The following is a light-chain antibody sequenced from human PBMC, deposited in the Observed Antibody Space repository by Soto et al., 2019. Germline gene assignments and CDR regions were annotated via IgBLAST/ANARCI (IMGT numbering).Light chain of an antibody. J-gene: IGLJ2*01. CDR1: SSNTGAGYD. CDR3: QSYDGSLSGSV. Sequence: QSVLTQPPSVSGAPGQRVTISCTGSSSNTGAGYDVHWYQQVPGTAPKPLIYGNTKRPSGVPDRFSGSKSGTSASLAITGLQAEDEADYYCQSYDGSLSGSVFGGGTKLTVL. V-gene: IGLV1-40*01. CDR2: GNT.